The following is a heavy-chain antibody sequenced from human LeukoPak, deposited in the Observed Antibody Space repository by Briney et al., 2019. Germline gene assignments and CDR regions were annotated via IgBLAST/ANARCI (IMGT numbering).Heavy chain of an antibody. J-gene: IGHJ4*02. Sequence: PSETLSLTCAVSGGSISSGGYSWSWIRQPPGKGLERIGYIYHSGSTYYNPSLKSRVTISVDRSKNQFSLKLSSVTAADTAVYYCARGWGHIRGAFDYWGQGTLVTVSS. CDR1: GGSISSGGYS. D-gene: IGHD2-21*01. CDR3: ARGWGHIRGAFDY. CDR2: IYHSGST. V-gene: IGHV4-30-2*01.